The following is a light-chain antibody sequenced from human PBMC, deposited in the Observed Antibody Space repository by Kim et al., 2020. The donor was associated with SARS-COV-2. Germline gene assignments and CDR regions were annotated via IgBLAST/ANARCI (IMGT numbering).Light chain of an antibody. V-gene: IGKV1-9*01. CDR2: AAS. CDR1: QGIGNY. J-gene: IGKJ4*01. CDR3: QQYKSHPLT. Sequence: DIQLTQSPSSLSTSVGDRVTITCQASQGIGNYLNWYQQKPGKAPKLLIYAASTLESGVPARFSGSGSGTDFTLTISSLQPEDFAAYYCQQYKSHPLTFGGGTKVDIK.